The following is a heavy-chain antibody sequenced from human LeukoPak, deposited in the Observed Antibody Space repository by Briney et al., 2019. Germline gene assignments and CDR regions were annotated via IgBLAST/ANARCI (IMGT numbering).Heavy chain of an antibody. Sequence: ASVKVSCKASGYTFNGYYIHWVRQAPGQGLEWMGWINPNSGGTNYAQKFQGRVTMTRDTSINTAYMELSRLTSDDTAVYYCASRSGAEYFHHWGQGTLVSVSS. J-gene: IGHJ1*01. CDR1: GYTFNGYY. V-gene: IGHV1-2*02. CDR2: INPNSGGT. CDR3: ASRSGAEYFHH.